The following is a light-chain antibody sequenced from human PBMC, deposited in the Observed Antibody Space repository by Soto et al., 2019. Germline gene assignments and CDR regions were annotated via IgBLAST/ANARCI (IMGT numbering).Light chain of an antibody. CDR2: DAS. Sequence: DIHMTQSRSTLSASVVDIVTITCRASQSISSWLAWYQQKPGKAPKLLIYDASSLESGVPSRFSGSGSGTEFTLTISSLQPDDFATYYCQQYNSYRTFGQGTKVDIK. CDR3: QQYNSYRT. CDR1: QSISSW. V-gene: IGKV1-5*01. J-gene: IGKJ1*01.